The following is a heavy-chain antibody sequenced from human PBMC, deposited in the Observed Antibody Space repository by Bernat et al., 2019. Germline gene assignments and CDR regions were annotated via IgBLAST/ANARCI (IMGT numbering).Heavy chain of an antibody. CDR2: VSNSEST. J-gene: IGHJ3*02. Sequence: QLQLQESGPGLVKPSETLSLTSTVSGDSISSSTYYWGWIRQPPGKGLEWIGSVSNSESTYYNPSLKSRVTISVDTSKNQFSRKLNAVTAADTAVFYCARQRSGSYYMDAFDIWGQGTMVTVSS. D-gene: IGHD3-10*01. V-gene: IGHV4-39*01. CDR1: GDSISSSTYY. CDR3: ARQRSGSYYMDAFDI.